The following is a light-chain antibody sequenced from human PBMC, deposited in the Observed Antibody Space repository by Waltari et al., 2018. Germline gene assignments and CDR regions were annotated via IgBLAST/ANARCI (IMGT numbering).Light chain of an antibody. CDR3: RAWDSSTGV. CDR1: KLGDKY. Sequence: SYELTPPPSVSVSPGQTASIPCSGDKLGDKYVCWYQQKPGQSPVVVIYQDNKRPSGIPERFSGSNSGNTATLTISGTQAMDEADYYCRAWDSSTGVFGGGTKLTVL. J-gene: IGLJ3*02. V-gene: IGLV3-1*01. CDR2: QDN.